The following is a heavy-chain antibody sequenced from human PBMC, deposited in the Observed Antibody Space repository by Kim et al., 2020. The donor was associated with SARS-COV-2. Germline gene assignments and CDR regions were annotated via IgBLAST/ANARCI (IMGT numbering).Heavy chain of an antibody. V-gene: IGHV3-15*01. CDR1: GFTFSNAW. D-gene: IGHD3-3*01. J-gene: IGHJ4*02. Sequence: GGSLRLSCVASGFTFSNAWMSWVRQAPGKGLEWVGRVKSKADGGAREYAAPVKGRFAISRDDSKNTVYLQMNSLKTEDTAVYYCTTDLEKGVWDGVAAQSDYWGQGTLVTVSS. CDR2: VKSKADGGAR. CDR3: TTDLEKGVWDGVAAQSDY.